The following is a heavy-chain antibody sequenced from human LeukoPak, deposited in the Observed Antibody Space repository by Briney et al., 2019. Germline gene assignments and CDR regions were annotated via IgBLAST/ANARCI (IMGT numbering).Heavy chain of an antibody. CDR2: IYTSGST. CDR3: ARGRYYGSGSGGTNVYYFDY. Sequence: SETLSLTCTVSGGPISSDYWSWIRQPAGKGLEWIGRIYTSGSTNYNPSLKSRVTTSVDTSKHQFSLKLSSVTAADTAVYYCARGRYYGSGSGGTNVYYFDYWGQGTLVTVSS. CDR1: GGPISSDY. V-gene: IGHV4-4*07. J-gene: IGHJ4*02. D-gene: IGHD3-10*01.